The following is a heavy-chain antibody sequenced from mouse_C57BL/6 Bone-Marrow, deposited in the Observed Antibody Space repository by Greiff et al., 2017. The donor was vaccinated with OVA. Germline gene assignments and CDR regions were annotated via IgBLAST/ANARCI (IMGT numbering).Heavy chain of an antibody. CDR1: GFTFSSYA. CDR3: ARDLRDYYGSSYGSFDY. Sequence: EVQRVESGGGLVKPGGSLKLSCAASGFTFSSYAMSWVRQTPEKRLEWVATISDGGSYTYYPDNVKGRFTISRDNAKNNLYLQMSHLKSEDTAMYYCARDLRDYYGSSYGSFDYWGQGTTLTVSS. CDR2: ISDGGSYT. V-gene: IGHV5-4*01. J-gene: IGHJ2*01. D-gene: IGHD1-1*01.